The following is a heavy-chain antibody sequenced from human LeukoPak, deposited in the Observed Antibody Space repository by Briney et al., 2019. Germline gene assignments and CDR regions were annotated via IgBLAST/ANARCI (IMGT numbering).Heavy chain of an antibody. V-gene: IGHV3-7*01. D-gene: IGHD3-22*01. Sequence: GGSLRLSCAASGFTFSSYWMSWVRQAPGKGLEWVANIKQDGSEKYYVDSVKGRFTISRDNAKNSLYLQMNSLRAEDTAVYYCARAGRDYYDSSGYYFPLWGQGTLVTVSS. J-gene: IGHJ4*02. CDR1: GFTFSSYW. CDR3: ARAGRDYYDSSGYYFPL. CDR2: IKQDGSEK.